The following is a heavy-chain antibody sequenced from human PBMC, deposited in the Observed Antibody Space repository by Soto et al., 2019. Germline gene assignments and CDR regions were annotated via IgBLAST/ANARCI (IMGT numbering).Heavy chain of an antibody. V-gene: IGHV3-74*01. CDR2: INTDGSVT. D-gene: IGHD1-26*01. Sequence: GGSLRLSCAGSCFTFNNFWMHWVRQAPGKGLVWVARINTDGSVTSHADSVKGRFTISRDNAKSTLYLQMNSLRAEDSARYYCARQTGLGATNYWGQGTLVTVSS. CDR3: ARQTGLGATNY. CDR1: CFTFNNFW. J-gene: IGHJ4*02.